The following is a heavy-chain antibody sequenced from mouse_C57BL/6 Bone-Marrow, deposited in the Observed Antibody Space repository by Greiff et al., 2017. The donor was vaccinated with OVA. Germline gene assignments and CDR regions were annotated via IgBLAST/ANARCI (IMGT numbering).Heavy chain of an antibody. CDR3: ATGTDFDY. J-gene: IGHJ2*01. CDR1: GYTFTSYT. CDR2: INPSSGYT. V-gene: IGHV1-4*01. Sequence: QVQLQQSGAELARPGASVKMSCKASGYTFTSYTMHWVKQRPGQGLEWIGYINPSSGYTKYNQKFKDKATLAADKSSSTAYMQLSSLTSEDSAVYYCATGTDFDYWGQGTTLTVSS. D-gene: IGHD2-14*01.